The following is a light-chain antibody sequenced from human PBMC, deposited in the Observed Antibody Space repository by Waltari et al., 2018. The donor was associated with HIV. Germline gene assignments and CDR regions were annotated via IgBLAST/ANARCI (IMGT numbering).Light chain of an antibody. CDR1: ALPKQY. CDR3: QSADSSGTYVV. Sequence: SYELTQPPSVSVSPGQTARITCSGDALPKQYAYWYPQKAGQAPRRVIYKDSERPSGIPERFSGSSSGTTVTLTISGVQAIDEADYYCQSADSSGTYVVFGGGTKLTVL. V-gene: IGLV3-25*03. CDR2: KDS. J-gene: IGLJ2*01.